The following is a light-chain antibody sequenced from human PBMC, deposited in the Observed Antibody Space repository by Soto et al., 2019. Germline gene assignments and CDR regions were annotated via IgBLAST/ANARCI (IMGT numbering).Light chain of an antibody. J-gene: IGLJ3*02. V-gene: IGLV2-14*01. CDR2: EVY. Sequence: QSVLAQPASVPGSPGQSITISCTGTSSDVGIYNYVSWYQQHPGKAPKLIICEVYNRPSGVSNRFSGSKSGNTASLTISGLRPEDEADYYCTSFTTSSIWVFGGGTKVTVL. CDR1: SSDVGIYNY. CDR3: TSFTTSSIWV.